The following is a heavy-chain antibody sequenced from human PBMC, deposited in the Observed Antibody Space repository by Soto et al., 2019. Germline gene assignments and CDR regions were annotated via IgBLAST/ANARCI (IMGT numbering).Heavy chain of an antibody. CDR3: ARESGSLRYMEV. J-gene: IGHJ6*03. V-gene: IGHV4-34*01. CDR1: GGSFSGYY. Sequence: SETLSLTCAVYGGSFSGYYWSWIRQPPGKGLEWIGEINHSGSTNYNPSLKSRVTISVDTSKNQFSLKLSSVTAADTAVYYCARESGSLRYMEVWGKGTTVTLSS. CDR2: INHSGST.